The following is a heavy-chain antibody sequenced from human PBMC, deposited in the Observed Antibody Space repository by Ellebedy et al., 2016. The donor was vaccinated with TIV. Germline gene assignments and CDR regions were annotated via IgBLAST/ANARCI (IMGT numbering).Heavy chain of an antibody. J-gene: IGHJ4*02. Sequence: GGSLRLSCAASGFTFSSYAMHWVRQAPGKGLEWVAVISYDGSNKYYADSVKGRFTISRDNSKNTLYLQMNTLTAEDTAVYYCARDLRWDWDGQRIDHWGQGTLVTVSS. CDR3: ARDLRWDWDGQRIDH. D-gene: IGHD3/OR15-3a*01. CDR2: ISYDGSNK. V-gene: IGHV3-30-3*01. CDR1: GFTFSSYA.